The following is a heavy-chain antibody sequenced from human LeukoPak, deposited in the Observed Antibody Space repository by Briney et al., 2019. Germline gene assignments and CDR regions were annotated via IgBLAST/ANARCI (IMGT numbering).Heavy chain of an antibody. CDR3: AKDPNPSLYCSSPTCLEPFFQQ. Sequence: TGGSLRLSCAASGFTFSGYAMHWVRQAPGKGLEWVSIVSGSGGSTYYADSVKGRFTISRDNSKDTLYLQMNSLRAEDTAVYYCAKDPNPSLYCSSPTCLEPFFQQWGQGTLVTVSS. V-gene: IGHV3-23*01. CDR2: VSGSGGST. J-gene: IGHJ1*01. D-gene: IGHD2-2*01. CDR1: GFTFSGYA.